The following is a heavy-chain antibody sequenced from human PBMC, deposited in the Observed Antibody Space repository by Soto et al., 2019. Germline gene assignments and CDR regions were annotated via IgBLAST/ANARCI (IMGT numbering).Heavy chain of an antibody. D-gene: IGHD6-13*01. V-gene: IGHV2-5*02. J-gene: IGHJ4*02. CDR1: GFSLNTGGVG. CDR2: FYWDDDK. Sequence: QITLKESGPTLVKPTQTLTLTCTFSGFSLNTGGVGVTWIRQPPGKALEWLALFYWDDDKRYSPSLKSRLTITRGTSKNQVDLTMTNMDPVDTGTYYCAHGAACTVWGQGTLVTVSS. CDR3: AHGAACTV.